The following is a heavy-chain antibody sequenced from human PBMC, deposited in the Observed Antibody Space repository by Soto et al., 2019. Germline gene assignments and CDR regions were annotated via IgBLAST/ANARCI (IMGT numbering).Heavy chain of an antibody. CDR3: AKFKYKCKDYYTCDTGV. D-gene: IGHD1-1*01. CDR2: FDPEDGET. V-gene: IGHV1-24*01. J-gene: IGHJ6*04. Sequence: ASVKVSCKVSGYTLTELSMHWVRQAPGKGLEWMGGFDPEDGETIYAQKFQGRVTMTEDTSTDTAYMELSSLRSEDTAVYYCAKFKYKCKDYYTCDTGVWGEGTTVTVSS. CDR1: GYTLTELS.